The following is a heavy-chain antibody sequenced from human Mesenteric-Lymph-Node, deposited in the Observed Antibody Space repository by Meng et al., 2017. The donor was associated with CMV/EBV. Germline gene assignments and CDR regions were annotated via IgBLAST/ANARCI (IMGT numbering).Heavy chain of an antibody. D-gene: IGHD3-10*01. CDR3: ARLSYYFDY. J-gene: IGHJ4*02. V-gene: IGHV4-39*07. CDR1: GDSISSSKHY. CDR2: INHSGST. Sequence: SETLSLTCSVSGDSISSSKHYWAWIRQSPGKGLEWIGEINHSGSTNYNPSLKSRVTISVDTSKNQFSLKLSSVTAADTAVYYCARLSYYFDYWGQGTLVTVSS.